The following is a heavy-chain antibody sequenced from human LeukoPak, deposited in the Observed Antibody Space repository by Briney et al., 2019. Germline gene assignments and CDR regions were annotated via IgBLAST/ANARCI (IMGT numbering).Heavy chain of an antibody. D-gene: IGHD5-24*01. CDR1: GGSFSGYY. CDR3: ARVKNGYNYWSFDY. CDR2: INHSGST. V-gene: IGHV4-34*01. Sequence: SETLSLTCAVYGGSFSGYYWSWIRQPPGKGLEWIGEINHSGSTNYNPSLKSRVTISVDTSKNQFSLKLSSVTAADTAVYYCARVKNGYNYWSFDYWGQGTLVTVSS. J-gene: IGHJ4*02.